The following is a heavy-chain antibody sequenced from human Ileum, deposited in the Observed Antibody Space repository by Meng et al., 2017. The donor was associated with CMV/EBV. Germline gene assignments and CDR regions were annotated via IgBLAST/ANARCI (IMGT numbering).Heavy chain of an antibody. CDR3: ARMCGDGDFDY. D-gene: IGHD2-21*01. V-gene: IGHV4-61*01. CDR2: IYDSGST. Sequence: SETLSLTCTVSGGSVSSGSYYWSWIRQPPGKGLEWIGYIYDSGSTNYNPSLKSRVTISVDTSKNQFSLKLSSVTAADTAVYYCARMCGDGDFDYWGQGTLVTVSS. CDR1: GGSVSSGSYY. J-gene: IGHJ4*02.